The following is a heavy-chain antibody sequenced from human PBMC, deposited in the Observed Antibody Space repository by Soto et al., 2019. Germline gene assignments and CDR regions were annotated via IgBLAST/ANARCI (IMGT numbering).Heavy chain of an antibody. J-gene: IGHJ4*02. CDR3: ATHPPYGPLDH. CDR1: GGSFSGYY. D-gene: IGHD4-17*01. Sequence: PSETLSLTCAVYGGSFSGYYWSWIRQPPGKGLEWIGEINHSGSTNYNPSLKSRVTISVDTSKNQFSLRLTSVTAADTAVYYCATHPPYGPLDHWGQGTQVTVSS. CDR2: INHSGST. V-gene: IGHV4-34*01.